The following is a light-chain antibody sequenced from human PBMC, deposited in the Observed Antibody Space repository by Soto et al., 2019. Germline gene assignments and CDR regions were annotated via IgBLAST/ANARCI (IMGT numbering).Light chain of an antibody. Sequence: QSALTQPASVSGSPGQSITISCTGTSSDVGGSNYVSWYQQHLGKSPKLIIFDVSHRPSGFSNRFSGSKSGNTASLTISGLQAEDEADYYCSSYTSSSTYVFGTGTKLTVL. V-gene: IGLV2-14*03. CDR3: SSYTSSSTYV. CDR2: DVS. J-gene: IGLJ1*01. CDR1: SSDVGGSNY.